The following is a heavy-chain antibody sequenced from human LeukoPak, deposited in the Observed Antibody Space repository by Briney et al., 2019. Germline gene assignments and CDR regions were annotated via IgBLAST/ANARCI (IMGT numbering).Heavy chain of an antibody. J-gene: IGHJ3*02. D-gene: IGHD5-18*01. CDR2: VYSAGST. CDR3: ARPGVGSGRYGAFDI. V-gene: IGHV4-39*07. CDR1: GDSISSNNYY. Sequence: SETLSLTCTVSGDSISSNNYYWGWIRQPPGEGLNWIGSVYSAGSTYYNPSLKSRITISLDTSKNQFSLKLNSVTAADTAVYYCARPGVGSGRYGAFDIWGQGTMVTVSS.